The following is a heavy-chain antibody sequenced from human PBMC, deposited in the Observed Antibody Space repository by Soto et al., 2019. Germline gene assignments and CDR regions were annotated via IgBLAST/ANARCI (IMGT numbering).Heavy chain of an antibody. CDR1: GYTFTSYA. D-gene: IGHD6-19*01. J-gene: IGHJ4*02. CDR3: ARDRGIAVAGMVY. V-gene: IGHV1-3*01. CDR2: INAGNGNT. Sequence: ASVKVSCKASGYTFTSYAMHWVRQAPGQRLEWMGWINAGNGNTKYSQKFQGRVTITRDTSASTAYMELSSLRSEDTAVYYCARDRGIAVAGMVYWGQGTLVTVSS.